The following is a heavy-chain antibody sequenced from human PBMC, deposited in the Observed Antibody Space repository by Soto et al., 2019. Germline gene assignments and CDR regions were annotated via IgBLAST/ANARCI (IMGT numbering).Heavy chain of an antibody. CDR3: VRVPPAHDYYGLDV. CDR1: VLTVNDNY. Sequence: GGSLRLSCVASVLTVNDNYMSWVRQAPGKGLEWVSIIYAGGSTYYADSVKDRFTISRDSSKNTLFLQMNSVREEDTAVYFCVRVPPAHDYYGLDVWGQGTTVTVSS. CDR2: IYAGGST. J-gene: IGHJ6*02. V-gene: IGHV3-66*01.